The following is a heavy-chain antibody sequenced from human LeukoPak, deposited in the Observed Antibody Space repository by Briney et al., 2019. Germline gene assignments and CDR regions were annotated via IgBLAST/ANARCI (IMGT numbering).Heavy chain of an antibody. J-gene: IGHJ5*02. D-gene: IGHD5-12*01. CDR1: GYTFTSYG. V-gene: IGHV1-18*04. CDR2: ISAYNGNT. Sequence: ASVKVSCKASGYTFTSYGISWARQAPGQGLEWMGWISAYNGNTNYAQKLQGRVTMTTDTSTSTAYMELRSLRSDDTAVYYCARVMMGYSGYETYDWFDPWGQGTLVAVSS. CDR3: ARVMMGYSGYETYDWFDP.